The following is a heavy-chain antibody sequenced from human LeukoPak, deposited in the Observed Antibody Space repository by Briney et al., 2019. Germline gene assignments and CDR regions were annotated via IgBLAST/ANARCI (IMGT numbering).Heavy chain of an antibody. CDR2: IYHSGST. D-gene: IGHD4-11*01. CDR1: GGSISSYS. J-gene: IGHJ4*02. V-gene: IGHV4-4*07. Sequence: SETLSLTCTVSGGSISSYSWSWIRQPAGKGLEWIGSIYHSGSTYYNPSLKSRVTISVDTSKNQFSLKLSSVTAADTAVYYCARSYSNSYYFDYWGQGTLVTVSS. CDR3: ARSYSNSYYFDY.